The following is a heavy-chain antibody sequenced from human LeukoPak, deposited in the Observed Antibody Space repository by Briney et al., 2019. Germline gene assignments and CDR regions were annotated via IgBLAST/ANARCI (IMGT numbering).Heavy chain of an antibody. CDR1: GFTFSSYS. CDR2: ISYDGSNK. J-gene: IGHJ3*02. V-gene: IGHV3-30*04. CDR3: ARAPLTYYYDSSGSEAFDI. D-gene: IGHD3-22*01. Sequence: GGSLRLSCAASGFTFSSYSMRWVRQAPGKGLEWVAVISYDGSNKYYADSVKGRFTISRDNSKNTLYLQMNSLRAEDTAVYYCARAPLTYYYDSSGSEAFDIWGQGTMVTVSS.